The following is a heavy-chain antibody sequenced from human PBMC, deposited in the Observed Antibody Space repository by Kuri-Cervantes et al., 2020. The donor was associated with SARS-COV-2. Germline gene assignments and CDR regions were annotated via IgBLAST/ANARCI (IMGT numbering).Heavy chain of an antibody. D-gene: IGHD3-10*01. J-gene: IGHJ4*02. V-gene: IGHV3-23*01. CDR3: ARDITMVRGAYFDY. CDR1: GFTFGDHA. Sequence: GESLKISCAASGFTFGDHAMVWVRQAPGKGLEWVSAISGPGGSTYYADSVKDRFTISRDNSKKTLSLQMNSLRAEDTAVYYCARDITMVRGAYFDYWGQGTLVTVSS. CDR2: ISGPGGST.